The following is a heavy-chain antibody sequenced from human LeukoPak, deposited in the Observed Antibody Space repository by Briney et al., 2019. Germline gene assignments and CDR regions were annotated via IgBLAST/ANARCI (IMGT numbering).Heavy chain of an antibody. V-gene: IGHV3-21*01. CDR1: GFSFSSYS. Sequence: PGGSLRLSCAASGFSFSSYSMNWVRQAPGQGLEWVSSISSSGNFIYYADSVRGRFTISRDNAKRSLFLHINSLRAEDTAVHYCAREAYSNGRHSDYWGQGTLVTVSS. CDR2: ISSSGNFI. D-gene: IGHD3-10*01. J-gene: IGHJ4*02. CDR3: AREAYSNGRHSDY.